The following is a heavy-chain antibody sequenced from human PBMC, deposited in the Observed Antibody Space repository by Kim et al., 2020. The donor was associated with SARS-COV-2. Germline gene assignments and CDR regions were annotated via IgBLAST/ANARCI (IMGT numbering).Heavy chain of an antibody. D-gene: IGHD6-25*01. CDR2: NT. V-gene: IGHV1-8*01. Sequence: NTGYAQKFQGRVTMTRHTSISTAYMELSSLRSEDTAVYYCARLSGNAFDIWGQGTMVTVSS. CDR3: ARLSGNAFDI. J-gene: IGHJ3*02.